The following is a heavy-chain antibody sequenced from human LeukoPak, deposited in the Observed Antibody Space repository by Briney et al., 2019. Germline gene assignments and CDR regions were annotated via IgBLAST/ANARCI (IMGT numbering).Heavy chain of an antibody. V-gene: IGHV3-23*01. Sequence: GGSLRLSCAASGFTFSIYAMSWVRQAPGKGLEWVSSISSKGELTFYADSAKGRFTISRDNSESTLYLQMNILRAEDTAIYYCTRDRPNYYGSDGHYYRRNGDYWGQGTLVTVSS. J-gene: IGHJ4*02. CDR2: ISSKGELT. CDR3: TRDRPNYYGSDGHYYRRNGDY. D-gene: IGHD3-22*01. CDR1: GFTFSIYA.